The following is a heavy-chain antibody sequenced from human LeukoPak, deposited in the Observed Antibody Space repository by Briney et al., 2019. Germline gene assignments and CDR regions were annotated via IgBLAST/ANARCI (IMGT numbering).Heavy chain of an antibody. J-gene: IGHJ1*01. D-gene: IGHD4-23*01. Sequence: QPGGSLRLSCVASGFTFSGYSMIWVRQTPGKGLEWVSEINHSGYNAFYPDSVKGRFTVSRDNSKNTLFLQMTSLRAEDTAIYYCARDKAVTTEVTQHFQHWGQGTLVTVSS. V-gene: IGHV3-23*01. CDR3: ARDKAVTTEVTQHFQH. CDR2: INHSGYNA. CDR1: GFTFSGYS.